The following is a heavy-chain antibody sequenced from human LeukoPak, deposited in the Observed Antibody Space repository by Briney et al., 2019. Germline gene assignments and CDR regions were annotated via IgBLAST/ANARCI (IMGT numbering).Heavy chain of an antibody. CDR2: ISSRGDST. CDR1: GFTFSYSY. D-gene: IGHD1-26*01. Sequence: GGSLRLSCAASGFTFSYSYMNWIRQAPGDGPEWVSSISSRGDSTNYADSVKGRFTISRDNAKNSLYLQMNSLRAEDTAVYYCARESSGTYYLKQWGQGTLVTVYS. CDR3: ARESSGTYYLKQ. V-gene: IGHV3-11*05. J-gene: IGHJ4*02.